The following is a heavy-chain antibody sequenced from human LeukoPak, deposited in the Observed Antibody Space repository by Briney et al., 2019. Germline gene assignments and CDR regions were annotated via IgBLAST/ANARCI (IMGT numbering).Heavy chain of an antibody. Sequence: GGSLRLSCAASGFTFSSYAMSWVRQAPGKGLEWVSAISGSGGSTYYADSVKGRFTISRDNSKNTLYLQMNSLRAEDTAVYYCAKAGPYHGESLEFWFDPWGQGTLVTVSS. CDR3: AKAGPYHGESLEFWFDP. D-gene: IGHD4-17*01. CDR2: ISGSGGST. V-gene: IGHV3-23*01. J-gene: IGHJ5*02. CDR1: GFTFSSYA.